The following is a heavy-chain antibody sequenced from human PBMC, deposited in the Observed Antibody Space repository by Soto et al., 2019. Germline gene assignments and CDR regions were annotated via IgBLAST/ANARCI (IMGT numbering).Heavy chain of an antibody. V-gene: IGHV4-4*02. Sequence: ASETLSLTCAVSSGSISSSNWWSWVRQPPGKGLEWIGEIYHSGSTNYNPSLKSRVTISVDKSKNQFSLKLSSVTAADTAVYYCARTGTSDYDLDYYYYYMDVWGKGTTVTVSS. D-gene: IGHD5-12*01. CDR1: SGSISSSNW. J-gene: IGHJ6*03. CDR2: IYHSGST. CDR3: ARTGTSDYDLDYYYYYMDV.